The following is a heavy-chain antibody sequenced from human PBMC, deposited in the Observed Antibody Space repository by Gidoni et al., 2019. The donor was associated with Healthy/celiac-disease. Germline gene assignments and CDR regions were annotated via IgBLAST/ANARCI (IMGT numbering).Heavy chain of an antibody. J-gene: IGHJ4*02. CDR3: ARVRTVTKGPLDY. CDR1: GYSISSGYY. Sequence: QVQLQESGPGLVKPSETLSLTCAVSGYSISSGYYWGWIRQPPGKGLGWIGSIYHSGSTYYNPSLKSRVTISVDTSKNQFSLKLSSVTAADTAVYYCARVRTVTKGPLDYWGQGTLVTVSS. D-gene: IGHD4-17*01. CDR2: IYHSGST. V-gene: IGHV4-38-2*01.